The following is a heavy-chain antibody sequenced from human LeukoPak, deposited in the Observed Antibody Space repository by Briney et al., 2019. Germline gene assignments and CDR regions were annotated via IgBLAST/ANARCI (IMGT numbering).Heavy chain of an antibody. J-gene: IGHJ4*02. D-gene: IGHD2-21*02. V-gene: IGHV1-2*02. CDR2: INLNNGAT. Sequence: ASVKVSCKASGFTFTAYYLYWVRQAPGQGLECVGFINLNNGATGYAQNFQGRVTMTRDTAISTAFMELSILRSDDTAVYYCARDGDSTAPDFDFWGQGALVTVSS. CDR1: GFTFTAYY. CDR3: ARDGDSTAPDFDF.